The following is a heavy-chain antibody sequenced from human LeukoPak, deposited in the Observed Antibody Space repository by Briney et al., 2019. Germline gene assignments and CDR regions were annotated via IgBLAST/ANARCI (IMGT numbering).Heavy chain of an antibody. V-gene: IGHV1-69*06. D-gene: IGHD2-15*01. CDR2: IIPIFGTA. CDR3: ARRGLPVNQDISPGTLYYFDN. J-gene: IGHJ4*02. CDR1: GGTFSSYA. Sequence: SVKVSCKASGGTFSSYAISWVRQAPGQGLEWMGRIIPIFGTANYAQKFQGRVTITADKSTSTAYMELSSLRSEDTAVYYCARRGLPVNQDISPGTLYYFDNWGQGTLVTVSS.